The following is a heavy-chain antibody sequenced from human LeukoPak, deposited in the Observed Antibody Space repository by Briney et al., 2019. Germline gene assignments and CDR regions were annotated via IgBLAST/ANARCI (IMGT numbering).Heavy chain of an antibody. CDR1: GFTFSTYA. CDR2: IGGSDGRT. D-gene: IGHD3-22*01. J-gene: IGHJ6*03. V-gene: IGHV3-23*01. Sequence: GGSLRLSCAASGFTFSTYAMSWVRQAPGKGLEWVSLIGGSDGRTRYADSVKGRFTISRDNSKNTLYLETNSLRAEDTAVYYCAKDSSSYDWGYMDVWGKGTTVTISS. CDR3: AKDSSSYDWGYMDV.